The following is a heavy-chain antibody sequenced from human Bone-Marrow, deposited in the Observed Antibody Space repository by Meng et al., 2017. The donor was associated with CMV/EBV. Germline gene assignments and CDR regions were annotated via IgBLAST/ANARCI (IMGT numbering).Heavy chain of an antibody. CDR1: GYIFSDYY. D-gene: IGHD6-13*01. V-gene: IGHV1-2*02. J-gene: IGHJ6*02. Sequence: ASVKVSCKASGYIFSDYYIHWVRQAPGRGLEWMGWISPGSGGTNYAQNFQDRVTMTSDTSNTTAYVELAGLTVDDTAVYFCAREKLMEDFGVAAGGPYDMDVWGHGTSVTVSS. CDR3: AREKLMEDFGVAAGGPYDMDV. CDR2: ISPGSGGT.